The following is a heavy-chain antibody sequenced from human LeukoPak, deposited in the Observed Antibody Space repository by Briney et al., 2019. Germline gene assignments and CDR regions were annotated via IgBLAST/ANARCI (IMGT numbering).Heavy chain of an antibody. J-gene: IGHJ5*02. V-gene: IGHV4-38-2*01. CDR2: IYHSGST. Sequence: SETLSLTCAVSGYSISSGYYWGWIRQPPGKGLEWIGSIYHSGSTYYNPSLKSRVTISVDTSKNQFSLKLSSVTAADTAVYYCARADRGVMEPNWFDPWGQGTLVTVSS. D-gene: IGHD3-10*01. CDR1: GYSISSGYY. CDR3: ARADRGVMEPNWFDP.